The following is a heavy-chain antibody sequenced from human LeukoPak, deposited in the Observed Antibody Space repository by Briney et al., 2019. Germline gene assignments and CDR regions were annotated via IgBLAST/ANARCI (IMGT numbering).Heavy chain of an antibody. CDR3: ARAPSPASYAMDV. CDR1: GYTFRIFD. CDR2: MNPKRGKK. Sequence: SLKVSCKASGYTFRIFDVNWVRQGPGQGLEWRGRMNPKRGKKSNAKQFQGGFTITRNTSINTSYMKLRGLTSEEPAVNYGARAPSPASYAMDVWGQGTTVTVSS. V-gene: IGHV1-8*03. J-gene: IGHJ6*02.